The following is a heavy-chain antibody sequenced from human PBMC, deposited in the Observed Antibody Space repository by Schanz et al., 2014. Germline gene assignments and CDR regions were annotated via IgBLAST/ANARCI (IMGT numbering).Heavy chain of an antibody. Sequence: QVQLVQSGSELTRPGASVKVSCKASGYNFTTYTMNWVRQAPGQGLEWMGWINTNTGNPTYAQGFTGRFVFSLDTPVSTAYPQISFLKADDTAVFFCARGEANWGQYWGQGTLVTVSS. CDR3: ARGEANWGQY. CDR2: INTNTGNP. D-gene: IGHD7-27*01. CDR1: GYNFTTYT. V-gene: IGHV7-4-1*02. J-gene: IGHJ4*02.